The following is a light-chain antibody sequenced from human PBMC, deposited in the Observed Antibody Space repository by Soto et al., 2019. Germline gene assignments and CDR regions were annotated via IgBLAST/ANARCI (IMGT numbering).Light chain of an antibody. CDR2: GAS. CDR1: QSVSAY. J-gene: IGKJ2*01. Sequence: EIVLTQSPATLSLSPGERASLSCRASQSVSAYLVWNQQKPGQAPRRLIYGASIRATGIPARFSASGSGTEFTLTISSLQSEDSAVYFCQQYYYWPPYTFGRGTKVDIK. V-gene: IGKV3-15*01. CDR3: QQYYYWPPYT.